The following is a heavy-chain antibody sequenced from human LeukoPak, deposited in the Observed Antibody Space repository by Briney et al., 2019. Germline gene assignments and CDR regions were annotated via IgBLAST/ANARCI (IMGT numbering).Heavy chain of an antibody. Sequence: GGSLRLSCAASGFAVSNNYMTWVRQAPGKGLEWVSVIYKDGSTYYADSVKGRFTISRDNSKNTVYLQMNSLRAEDTAVYYCARGYCSGRSCYMWYSDYWGQGTLVTVSS. CDR1: GFAVSNNY. V-gene: IGHV3-53*01. CDR3: ARGYCSGRSCYMWYSDY. CDR2: IYKDGST. D-gene: IGHD2-15*01. J-gene: IGHJ4*02.